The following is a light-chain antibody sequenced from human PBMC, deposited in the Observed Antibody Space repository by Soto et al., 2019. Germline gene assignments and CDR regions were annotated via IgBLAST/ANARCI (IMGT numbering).Light chain of an antibody. J-gene: IGLJ3*02. CDR1: RGHSRCL. Sequence: QPVLTQSSSASASRGSSVRLTCSLNRGHSRCLIAWHQQQPGKAPRYLMNLERSGNYNKASGLPDRFSGSSSGADRYLTISNLQLEDEADYYCETWDSNTRVFGGGTKVTDL. CDR2: LERSGNY. CDR3: ETWDSNTRV. V-gene: IGLV4-60*02.